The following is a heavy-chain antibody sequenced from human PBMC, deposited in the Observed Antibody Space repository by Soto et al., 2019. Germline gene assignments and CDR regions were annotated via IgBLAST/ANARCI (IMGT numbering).Heavy chain of an antibody. V-gene: IGHV4-59*08. CDR1: GGSISSYY. CDR2: IYYSGST. CDR3: ARHLSHLKSGWLDP. J-gene: IGHJ5*02. Sequence: SETLSLTCTVSGGSISSYYWSWIRQPPGKGLEWIGYIYYSGSTNYNPSLKSRVTISVDTLYLQMNSLRADDTAVYYCARHLSHLKSGWLDPWGQGTRVTVSS. D-gene: IGHD3-3*02.